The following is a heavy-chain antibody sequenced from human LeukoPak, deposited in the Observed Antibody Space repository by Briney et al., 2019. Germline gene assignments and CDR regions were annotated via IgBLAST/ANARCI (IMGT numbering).Heavy chain of an antibody. CDR1: GGSISSYY. Sequence: KASETLSLTCTVSGGSISSYYWSWIRQPAGKGLEWLGRIYTSGSTNYNPSLKSRVTMSVDTSQNQFSLKLSSVTAADTAEYDCASSDPETAYGSGKGIFDYWGEGTLVTVSS. V-gene: IGHV4-4*07. J-gene: IGHJ4*02. CDR2: IYTSGST. CDR3: ASSDPETAYGSGKGIFDY. D-gene: IGHD3-10*01.